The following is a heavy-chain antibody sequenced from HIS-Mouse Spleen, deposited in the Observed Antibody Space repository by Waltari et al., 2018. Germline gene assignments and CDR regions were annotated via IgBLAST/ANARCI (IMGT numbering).Heavy chain of an antibody. J-gene: IGHJ5*02. CDR1: GGPISSCGSY. CDR2: IYYSGST. V-gene: IGHV4-31*03. CDR3: ARSPYYDFWSGYSDNWFDP. D-gene: IGHD3-3*01. Sequence: QVQLQESGPGLVKPSQTLSLTCTVSGGPISSCGSYCSWIRQHPGQGLEWIGYIYYSGSTYYNPSLKSRVTISVDTSKNQFSLKLSSVTAADTAVYYCARSPYYDFWSGYSDNWFDPWGQGTLVTVSS.